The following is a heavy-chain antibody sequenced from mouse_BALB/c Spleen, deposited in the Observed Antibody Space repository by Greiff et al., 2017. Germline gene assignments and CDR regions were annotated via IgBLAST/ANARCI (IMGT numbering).Heavy chain of an antibody. D-gene: IGHD1-1*01. CDR1: GFSLTGYG. CDR2: IWGDGST. Sequence: VKLVESGPGLVAPSQSLSITCTVSGFSLTGYGVNWVRQPPGKGLEWLGMIWGDGSTDYNSALKSRLSISKDNSKSQVFLKMNSLQTDDTARYYCARDRVYYYGSSYWYFDVWGAGTTVTVSS. CDR3: ARDRVYYYGSSYWYFDV. J-gene: IGHJ1*01. V-gene: IGHV2-6-7*01.